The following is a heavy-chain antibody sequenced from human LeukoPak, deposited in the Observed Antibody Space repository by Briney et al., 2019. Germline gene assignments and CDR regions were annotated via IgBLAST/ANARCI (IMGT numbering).Heavy chain of an antibody. V-gene: IGHV1-24*01. CDR3: AVLGYSYGWYYFDY. Sequence: GASVKVSCKVSGYTLTELSMHWVRQAPGKGLEWMGGFDPEDGETIYAQKFQGRVTMTEDTSTDTAYMELSSLRSEDTAVYYCAVLGYSYGWYYFDYWGQGTLVTVSP. D-gene: IGHD5-18*01. J-gene: IGHJ4*02. CDR2: FDPEDGET. CDR1: GYTLTELS.